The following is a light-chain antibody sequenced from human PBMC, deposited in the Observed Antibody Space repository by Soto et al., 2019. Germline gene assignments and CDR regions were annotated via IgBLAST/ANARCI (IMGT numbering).Light chain of an antibody. Sequence: EIVLTQSPGTLSLSPGERATLSCRASQSVSSNYLAWYRRKPGQAPRLLIYGASYRATDIPGRFSGSGSGTDFTLTITILEPEDFAVYYCQQSGSSPPTFGPGTRVEIK. CDR1: QSVSSNY. J-gene: IGKJ1*01. CDR3: QQSGSSPPT. CDR2: GAS. V-gene: IGKV3-20*01.